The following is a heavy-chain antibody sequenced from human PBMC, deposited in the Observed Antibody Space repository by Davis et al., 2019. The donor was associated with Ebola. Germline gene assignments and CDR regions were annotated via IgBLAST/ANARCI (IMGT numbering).Heavy chain of an antibody. CDR2: IYPGDSDI. CDR1: GYRFTSYW. V-gene: IGHV5-51*01. J-gene: IGHJ4*02. Sequence: PGGSLRLSCQGSGYRFTSYWIGWVRQMPGKGLEWMGIIYPGDSDIRYSPSFQGQVTISADKSITTAYLQWSSLEASDTGMYYCARQTGIVGGMVDYWGQGTLVTVSS. D-gene: IGHD1-26*01. CDR3: ARQTGIVGGMVDY.